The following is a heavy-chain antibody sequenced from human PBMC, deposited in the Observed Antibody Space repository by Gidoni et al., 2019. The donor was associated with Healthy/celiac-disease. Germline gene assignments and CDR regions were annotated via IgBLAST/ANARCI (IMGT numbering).Heavy chain of an antibody. CDR1: GFTFSSSG. CDR3: ARGIYCGGDCYSAGRYFDL. CDR2: ISMSSSYI. V-gene: IGHV3-21*01. D-gene: IGHD2-21*02. Sequence: EVQLVESGGGLVKHGGSLTLSCAASGFTFSSSGLNWVRQAPGKWLEWVSSISMSSSYIYYADSVKGRFTSSRDNAKNALYMQMNSLRAEDTAVYYCARGIYCGGDCYSAGRYFDLWGRGTLVTVSS. J-gene: IGHJ2*01.